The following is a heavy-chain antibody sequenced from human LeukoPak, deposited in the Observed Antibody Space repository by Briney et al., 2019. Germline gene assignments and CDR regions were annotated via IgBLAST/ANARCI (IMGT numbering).Heavy chain of an antibody. J-gene: IGHJ4*02. CDR2: IIPIFGTA. V-gene: IGHV1-69*01. CDR3: AREYLSPPSSGSYFPSDY. Sequence: ASVKVSCKASGGTFSSYAISWVRQAPGQGLEWMGGIIPIFGTANYAQKFQGRVTITADESTSTAYMELSSLRSEDTAVYYCAREYLSPPSSGSYFPSDYWGQGTLVTVSS. CDR1: GGTFSSYA. D-gene: IGHD1-26*01.